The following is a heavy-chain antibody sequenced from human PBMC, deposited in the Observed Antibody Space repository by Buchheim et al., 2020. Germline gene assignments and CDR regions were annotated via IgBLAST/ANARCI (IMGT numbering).Heavy chain of an antibody. D-gene: IGHD2-15*01. Sequence: EVQLVESGGGLVKPGGSLRLSCAASGFTFSSYSMNWVRQAPGKGLEWVSSISSSSSYIYYADSVKGRFTISRDNAKNSLYLQMNSLRAEDTAVYYCAKGYCSGGSCTPLDYWGQGTL. CDR1: GFTFSSYS. V-gene: IGHV3-21*01. CDR2: ISSSSSYI. J-gene: IGHJ4*02. CDR3: AKGYCSGGSCTPLDY.